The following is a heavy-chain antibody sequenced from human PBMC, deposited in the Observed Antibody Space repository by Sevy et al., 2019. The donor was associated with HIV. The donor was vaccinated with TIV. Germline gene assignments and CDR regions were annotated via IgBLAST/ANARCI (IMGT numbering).Heavy chain of an antibody. J-gene: IGHJ1*01. Sequence: GSLRLSCAASGFIFSGYVMSWVRQAPGKGLEWVSGISASGGGTYYADSVKGRFTVSRDNSKNTLYLEMNSLRAEDTAVYYCAKDASSSWTGGTFQHWGQGTLVTVS. CDR3: AKDASSSWTGGTFQH. CDR1: GFIFSGYV. V-gene: IGHV3-23*01. CDR2: ISASGGGT. D-gene: IGHD6-13*01.